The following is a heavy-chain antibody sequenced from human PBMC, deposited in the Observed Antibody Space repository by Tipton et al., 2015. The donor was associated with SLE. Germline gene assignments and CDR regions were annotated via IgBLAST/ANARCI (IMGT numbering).Heavy chain of an antibody. CDR2: IYSGGST. D-gene: IGHD1-26*01. CDR1: GFTASSNY. J-gene: IGHJ4*02. V-gene: IGHV3-66*01. Sequence: SLRLSCAASGFTASSNYMSWVRQAPGKGLEWVSVIYSGGSTYYADPVKGRFTISRDNSKNTLYLQMNSLRAEDTAVYYCASGSGSYWGDYWGQGTLVTVSS. CDR3: ASGSGSYWGDY.